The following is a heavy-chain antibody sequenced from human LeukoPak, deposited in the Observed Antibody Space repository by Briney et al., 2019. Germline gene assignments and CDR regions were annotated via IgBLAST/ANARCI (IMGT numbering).Heavy chain of an antibody. V-gene: IGHV1-24*01. CDR2: VDPEDGET. CDR1: GYTLTELS. J-gene: IGHJ1*01. D-gene: IGHD3-22*01. Sequence: ASVKVSCKVSGYTLTELSMLWVRQAPGKPLEWLGGVDPEDGETIYAQKSQPRVTMTEDTSTDTAYMELSSLRSEDTDVYYCATPYYYDSSAYYYAYFQHWGQGTMVTVSS. CDR3: ATPYYYDSSAYYYAYFQH.